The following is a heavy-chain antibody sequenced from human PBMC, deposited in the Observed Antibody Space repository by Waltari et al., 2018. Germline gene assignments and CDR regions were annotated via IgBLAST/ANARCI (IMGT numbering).Heavy chain of an antibody. CDR2: IYPGDSDT. CDR1: GYSFGSFF. V-gene: IGHV5-51*01. J-gene: IGHJ6*02. D-gene: IGHD1-1*01. CDR3: ARLRQPASYYYGMDV. Sequence: EVQLVQSGAEVEKSGEYLKISCKSSGYSFGSFFIPWVRKMPGKGLEWMGIIYPGDSDTRYSPSFQGQVTISVDRSINTAYLQWGSLKATDTAMYYCARLRQPASYYYGMDVWGQGTTITVSS.